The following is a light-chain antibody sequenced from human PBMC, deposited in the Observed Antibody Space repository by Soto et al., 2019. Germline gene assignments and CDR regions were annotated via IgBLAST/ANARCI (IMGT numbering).Light chain of an antibody. J-gene: IGKJ5*01. CDR1: RSVSSN. V-gene: IGKV3D-15*01. Sequence: EIVMTQSPATLSVSPGERATLSCRASRSVSSNLAWYQQKPGQAPRLLIYGPSTRATVIPARFSGSGSGTEFTLTISSLQSEDCAIYYCQQYKNWPAITFGQGTRLEIK. CDR3: QQYKNWPAIT. CDR2: GPS.